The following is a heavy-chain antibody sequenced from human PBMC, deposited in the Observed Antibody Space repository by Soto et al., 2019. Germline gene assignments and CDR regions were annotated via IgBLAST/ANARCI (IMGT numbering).Heavy chain of an antibody. J-gene: IGHJ5*02. Sequence: PGGSLRLSCAASGFTFSTFEMNWVRQAPGKGLEWVSYISGTGTNIFYADSVKGRFTISRDNAKNSLYLQMNSLRVEVTAVYFCARDPGASWFDAWGQGTLVTVSS. CDR3: ARDPGASWFDA. CDR2: ISGTGTNI. V-gene: IGHV3-48*03. CDR1: GFTFSTFE.